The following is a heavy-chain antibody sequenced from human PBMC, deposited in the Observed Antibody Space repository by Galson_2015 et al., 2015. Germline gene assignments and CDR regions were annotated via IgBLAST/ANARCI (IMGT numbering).Heavy chain of an antibody. V-gene: IGHV3-53*01. D-gene: IGHD2/OR15-2a*01. Sequence: SLRLSCAASGFTVSSNYMSWVRQAPGKGLEWVSVIYSGGSTYYADSVKGRFTISRDNSKNTLYLQMNSLRAEDTAVYYCAIPSGPSTPLWYWGQGTLVTVSS. CDR2: IYSGGST. CDR1: GFTVSSNY. CDR3: AIPSGPSTPLWY. J-gene: IGHJ4*02.